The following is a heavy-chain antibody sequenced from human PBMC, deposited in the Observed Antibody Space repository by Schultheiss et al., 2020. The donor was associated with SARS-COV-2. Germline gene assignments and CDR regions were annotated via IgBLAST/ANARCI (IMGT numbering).Heavy chain of an antibody. D-gene: IGHD2-15*01. CDR2: ISGSGGST. J-gene: IGHJ3*02. Sequence: GESLKISCAASGFTFSSYAMSWVRQAPGKGLEWVSAISGSGGSTYYADSVKGRFTISRDNSKNTLYLQMNSLRAEDTAVYYCTSLSVAVNYYAFDIWGQGTMVTVS. V-gene: IGHV3-23*01. CDR1: GFTFSSYA. CDR3: TSLSVAVNYYAFDI.